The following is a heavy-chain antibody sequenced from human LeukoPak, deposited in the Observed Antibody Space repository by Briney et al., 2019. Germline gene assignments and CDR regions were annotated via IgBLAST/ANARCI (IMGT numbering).Heavy chain of an antibody. Sequence: GGSLRLSCAASGFTFSNYWMSWARQAPGKGLDWVDNIKQDGSETYYADSLKGRFTISRDNAKSALYLQMNSLRAEDTAVYYCARDAAYDFRNPYRYFQHWGQGTLVTVSS. J-gene: IGHJ1*01. CDR3: ARDAAYDFRNPYRYFQH. V-gene: IGHV3-7*01. CDR2: IKQDGSET. CDR1: GFTFSNYW. D-gene: IGHD3-3*01.